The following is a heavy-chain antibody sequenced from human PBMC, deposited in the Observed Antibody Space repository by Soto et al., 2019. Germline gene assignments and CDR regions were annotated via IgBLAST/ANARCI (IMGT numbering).Heavy chain of an antibody. CDR1: GFTFSSYG. CDR3: ARDHHSGSGSYGYFDY. D-gene: IGHD3-10*01. Sequence: PGGSLRLSCAASGFTFSSYGMHWVRQAPGKGLEWVAVIWYDGSNKYYADSVKGRFTISRDNSKNTLYLQMNSLRAEDTAVYYCARDHHSGSGSYGYFDYWGQGTLVTVSS. CDR2: IWYDGSNK. V-gene: IGHV3-33*01. J-gene: IGHJ4*02.